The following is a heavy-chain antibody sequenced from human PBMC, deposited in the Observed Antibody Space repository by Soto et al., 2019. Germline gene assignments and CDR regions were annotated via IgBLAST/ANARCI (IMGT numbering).Heavy chain of an antibody. CDR3: AKDSGITMIVVVPTRAFDY. J-gene: IGHJ4*02. V-gene: IGHV3-23*01. D-gene: IGHD3-22*01. CDR2: ISGSGGST. Sequence: VSLRLSCAASGFTFSSYAMSWVRQAPGKGLEWVSAISGSGGSTYYADSVKGRFTISRDNSKNTLYLQMNSLRAEDTAVYYCAKDSGITMIVVVPTRAFDYWGQGTLVTVSS. CDR1: GFTFSSYA.